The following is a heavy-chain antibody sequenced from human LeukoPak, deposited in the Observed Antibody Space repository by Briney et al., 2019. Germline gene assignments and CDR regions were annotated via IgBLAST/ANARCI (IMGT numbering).Heavy chain of an antibody. Sequence: PGGSLRLSCAASGFTFSSYGMHWVRQAPGKGLEWVAVIWYDGSSKYYADSVKGRFTISRDNSKNTLYLQMNSLRAEDTAVYYCARVEGYCSSTSCYGGYFDYWGQGTLVTVSS. CDR1: GFTFSSYG. D-gene: IGHD2-2*01. CDR2: IWYDGSSK. J-gene: IGHJ4*02. V-gene: IGHV3-33*01. CDR3: ARVEGYCSSTSCYGGYFDY.